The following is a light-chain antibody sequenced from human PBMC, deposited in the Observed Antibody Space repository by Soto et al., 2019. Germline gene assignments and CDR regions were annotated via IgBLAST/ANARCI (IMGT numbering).Light chain of an antibody. J-gene: IGLJ1*01. CDR3: RSHTTYNTRV. Sequence: QSVLTQPASVSGSPGQSIAISCTGTSSDIGTFNYVSWYQQHPGKAPKLMIHEVSNRPSGVSDRFSGSKSGNTASLTISGLQADDEADYYCRSHTTYNTRVFGTGTKAPS. CDR2: EVS. V-gene: IGLV2-14*01. CDR1: SSDIGTFNY.